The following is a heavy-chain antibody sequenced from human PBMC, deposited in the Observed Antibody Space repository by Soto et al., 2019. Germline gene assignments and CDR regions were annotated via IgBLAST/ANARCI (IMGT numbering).Heavy chain of an antibody. CDR3: ARGSYDFWSAIPGTLDY. Sequence: QVQLQESGPGLVKPSQTLSLTCTVSGGSIRSGDYYWSWIRQPPGKGLEWIGYIYYSWSTYYNPSLKSRVTISVDTSKNQFSLKLSSVTAADTAVYYCARGSYDFWSAIPGTLDYWGQGTLVTVSS. J-gene: IGHJ4*02. V-gene: IGHV4-30-4*01. CDR1: GGSIRSGDYY. CDR2: IYYSWST. D-gene: IGHD3-3*01.